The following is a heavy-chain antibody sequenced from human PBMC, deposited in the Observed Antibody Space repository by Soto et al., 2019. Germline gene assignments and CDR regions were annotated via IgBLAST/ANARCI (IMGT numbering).Heavy chain of an antibody. J-gene: IGHJ4*02. CDR3: ARDLGGPVY. D-gene: IGHD3-16*01. CDR1: GFSLSPYW. CDR2: LSSDGFGA. Sequence: GGYLSISCEASGFSLSPYWLHWVRQVPGRGLEWVARLSSDGFGAAYAVSVKGRFFISRDIARNTLSLQMNSLRADDTAVYYWARDLGGPVYWGRATSVSVHS. V-gene: IGHV3-74*03.